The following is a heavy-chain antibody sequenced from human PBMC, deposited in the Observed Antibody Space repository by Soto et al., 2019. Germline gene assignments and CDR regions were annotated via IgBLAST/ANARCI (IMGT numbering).Heavy chain of an antibody. CDR2: IWYDGSNK. D-gene: IGHD4-17*01. CDR3: ARAYGDYVGYYYYMDV. Sequence: GSLRLSCAASGFTFISYWMHWVRQAPGKGLGWVAGIWYDGSNKHYAASVKGRFTISRDNSKNTLYLQMNSLRAEDTAVYYCARAYGDYVGYYYYMDVWGKGTTVTVSS. J-gene: IGHJ6*03. V-gene: IGHV3-33*08. CDR1: GFTFISYW.